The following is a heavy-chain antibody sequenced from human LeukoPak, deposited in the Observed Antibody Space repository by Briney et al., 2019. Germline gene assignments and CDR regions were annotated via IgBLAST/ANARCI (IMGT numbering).Heavy chain of an antibody. D-gene: IGHD3-10*01. V-gene: IGHV4-59*01. CDR1: GGFITSSFY. CDR2: IYNSGGT. CDR3: ARESDGSGSGGYFDY. J-gene: IGHJ4*02. Sequence: SETLSLTCTVSGGFITSSFYWSWIRQSPGKGLEWIGYIYNSGGTKYNPSLKSRLTISVDTSKNQFSLNLSSVTAADTAVYYCARESDGSGSGGYFDYWGQGTLVTVSS.